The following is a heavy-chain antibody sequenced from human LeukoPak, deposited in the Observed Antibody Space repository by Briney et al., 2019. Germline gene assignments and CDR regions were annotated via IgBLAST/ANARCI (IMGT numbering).Heavy chain of an antibody. J-gene: IGHJ5*02. CDR3: ARDSERIAAAGTGFDP. CDR2: IYYSGST. V-gene: IGHV4-59*01. D-gene: IGHD6-13*01. CDR1: GGSIRSYY. Sequence: SETLSLTCTVSGGSIRSYYWSWIRQPPGKGLEWIGYIYYSGSTNYDPSLKSRVTISVDTSKNQFSLKLSSVTAADTAVYYCARDSERIAAAGTGFDPWGQGTLVTVSS.